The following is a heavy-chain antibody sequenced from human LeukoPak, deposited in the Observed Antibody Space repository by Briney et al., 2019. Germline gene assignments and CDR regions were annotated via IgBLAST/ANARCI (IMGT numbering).Heavy chain of an antibody. J-gene: IGHJ3*02. CDR1: GGSISSYY. CDR2: IYTSGST. Sequence: SETLSLTCTVSGGSISSYYWSWIRQPAGKGLEWIGRIYTSGSTNYNPSLKSRVTMSVDTSKNQFSLKLSSVTAADTAVYYCARDPPFTYYYDSSGYYVNDAFDIWGQGTMVTVSS. D-gene: IGHD3-22*01. CDR3: ARDPPFTYYYDSSGYYVNDAFDI. V-gene: IGHV4-4*07.